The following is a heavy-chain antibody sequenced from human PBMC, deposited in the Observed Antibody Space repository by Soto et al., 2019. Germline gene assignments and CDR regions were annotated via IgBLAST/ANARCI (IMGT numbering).Heavy chain of an antibody. Sequence: PSETLSLTCAVYGGSFSGYYWSWIRQPPGKGLEWIGEINHSGSTNYNPSLKSRVTISVDTSKNQFSLKLSSVTAADTAVYYCARKRRGEQLVRYYYGMDVWGQGTTVTVSS. CDR3: ARKRRGEQLVRYYYGMDV. CDR2: INHSGST. V-gene: IGHV4-34*01. J-gene: IGHJ6*02. D-gene: IGHD6-6*01. CDR1: GGSFSGYY.